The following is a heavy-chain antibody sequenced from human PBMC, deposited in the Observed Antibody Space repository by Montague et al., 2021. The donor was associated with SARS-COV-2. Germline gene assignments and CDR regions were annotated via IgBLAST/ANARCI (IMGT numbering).Heavy chain of an antibody. Sequence: SLRLSCAASGFTFSYFEMNWVRQAPGKGLGWISYISGAGTTIYYXDSVKGRFTISRDNAKNSLYLQMNSLRAEDTAVYYCARDLVVTDGISDYWGQGTLVTVSS. D-gene: IGHD2-8*02. CDR1: GFTFSYFE. V-gene: IGHV3-48*03. J-gene: IGHJ4*02. CDR3: ARDLVVTDGISDY. CDR2: ISGAGTTI.